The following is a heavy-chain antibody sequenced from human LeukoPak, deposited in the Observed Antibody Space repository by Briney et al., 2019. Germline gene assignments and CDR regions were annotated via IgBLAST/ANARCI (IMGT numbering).Heavy chain of an antibody. Sequence: SETLSLTCAVYGGSFSGYYWSWIRQAPGKELEWIGEINHSGSTYYNPSLKSRVTISVDTSKNQFSLKLSSVTAADTAVYYCARDKGYSSSWYPGFDYWGQGTLVTVSS. V-gene: IGHV4-34*01. D-gene: IGHD6-13*01. CDR1: GGSFSGYY. J-gene: IGHJ4*02. CDR2: INHSGST. CDR3: ARDKGYSSSWYPGFDY.